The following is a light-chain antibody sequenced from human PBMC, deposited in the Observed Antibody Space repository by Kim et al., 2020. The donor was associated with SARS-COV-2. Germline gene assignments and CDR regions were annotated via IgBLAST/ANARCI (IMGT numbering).Light chain of an antibody. V-gene: IGKV3-15*01. CDR2: AAS. CDR1: QSLGSS. Sequence: EIVMTQSPATLSVSPGDRVTLSCRASQSLGSSLAWYQQKPGQAPRLLIYAASARATGVPGRFSGSGSGTEFTLTISSLQSEDFAVYYCQQYNTWPFTFGPGTKVDIK. J-gene: IGKJ3*01. CDR3: QQYNTWPFT.